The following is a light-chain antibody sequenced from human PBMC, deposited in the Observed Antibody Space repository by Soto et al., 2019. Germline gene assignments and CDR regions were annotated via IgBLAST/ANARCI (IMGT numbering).Light chain of an antibody. V-gene: IGKV3-20*01. CDR2: GTS. J-gene: IGKJ1*01. Sequence: DILLTQTPGTLSLSPGERATLSCRASQSVETSYFGWYQRKPGQAPRLLIYGTSTRATGIPDRFTGRGSGTDFTLTISRLEPEDCAVYYCQHYGGSPRTFGQGTKVDIK. CDR3: QHYGGSPRT. CDR1: QSVETSY.